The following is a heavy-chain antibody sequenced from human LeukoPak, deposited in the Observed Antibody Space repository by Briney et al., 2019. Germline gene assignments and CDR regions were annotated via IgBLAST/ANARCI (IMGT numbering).Heavy chain of an antibody. J-gene: IGHJ4*02. CDR3: TRSPSLGGRYWGFDY. Sequence: GGSLRLSCAASGFTVSTNCMTWVRQAPGKGLVWVSRLSPDGSSSIYADSVKGRFTVSRDNAKNTLYLQMNSLRAEDTAVYYCTRSPSLGGRYWGFDYWGQGALVTVSS. D-gene: IGHD1-26*01. V-gene: IGHV3-74*01. CDR1: GFTVSTNC. CDR2: LSPDGSSS.